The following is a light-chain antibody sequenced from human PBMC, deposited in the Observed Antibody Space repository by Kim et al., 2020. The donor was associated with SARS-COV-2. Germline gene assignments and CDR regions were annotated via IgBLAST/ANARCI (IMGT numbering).Light chain of an antibody. CDR2: DVR. Sequence: QSALTQPASVSGSPGESITISCTGTSTDVGGSNRVSWYQQHPGKAPKLMMFDVRIRPSGLSDRFSGSKSGNTASLTISGLQAEDEANYYCCSYTTTNISTGGVFGGGTQLTVL. V-gene: IGLV2-14*03. J-gene: IGLJ2*01. CDR1: STDVGGSNR. CDR3: CSYTTTNISTGGV.